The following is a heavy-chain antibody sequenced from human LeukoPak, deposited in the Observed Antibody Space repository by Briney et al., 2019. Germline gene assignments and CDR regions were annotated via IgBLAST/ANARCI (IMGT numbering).Heavy chain of an antibody. CDR2: IKQDGSEK. CDR1: GFTFSSYW. Sequence: PGGSLRLSCAASGFTFSSYWMSWVRQAPGKGLEWVANIKQDGSEKYYVDSVKGRFTISRDNAKNSLYLQMNSLRAEDTAVYYCARDPDDYEIYLDYWGQGTLVTVSS. CDR3: ARDPDDYEIYLDY. J-gene: IGHJ4*02. D-gene: IGHD4-17*01. V-gene: IGHV3-7*01.